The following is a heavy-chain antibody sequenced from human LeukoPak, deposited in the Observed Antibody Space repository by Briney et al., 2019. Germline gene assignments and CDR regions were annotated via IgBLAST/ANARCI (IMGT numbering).Heavy chain of an antibody. CDR3: ASAIAIPAWAFDL. J-gene: IGHJ3*01. V-gene: IGHV4-59*01. CDR2: IYYSGST. D-gene: IGHD6-13*01. Sequence: SETLSLTCTVSGGSIRSYYWSWIRQPPGKGLEWIGYIYYSGSTNYNPSLKSRVTISVDTSKNQFSLKLNSVTAADTAVYFCASAIAIPAWAFDLWGQGTVVTVSS. CDR1: GGSIRSYY.